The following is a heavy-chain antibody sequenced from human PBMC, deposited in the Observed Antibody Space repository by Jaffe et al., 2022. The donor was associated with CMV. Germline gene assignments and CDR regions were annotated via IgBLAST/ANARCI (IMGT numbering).Heavy chain of an antibody. V-gene: IGHV3-13*01. CDR1: GFTFSSYD. CDR2: IGTAGDT. Sequence: EVQLVESGGGLVQPGGSLRLSCAASGFTFSSYDMHWVRQATGKGLEWVSAIGTAGDTYYPGSVKGRFTISRENAKNSLYLQMNSLRAGDTAVYYCARASPGEGFAAGYFDLWGRGTLVTVSS. J-gene: IGHJ2*01. D-gene: IGHD3-16*01. CDR3: ARASPGEGFAAGYFDL.